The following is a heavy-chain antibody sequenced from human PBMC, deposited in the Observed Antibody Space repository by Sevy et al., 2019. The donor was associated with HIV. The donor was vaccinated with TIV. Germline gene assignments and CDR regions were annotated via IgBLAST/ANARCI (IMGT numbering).Heavy chain of an antibody. CDR1: GYTFTSYY. CDR2: SNPSGGST. CDR3: AMERRYYGSGSYRNAFDI. V-gene: IGHV1-46*01. Sequence: ASVKVSCKASGYTFTSYYMHWVRQAPGQGLEWMGISNPSGGSTSYAQKFQGRVTMTRDTSTSTVYMELSSLRSEDTAVYYCAMERRYYGSGSYRNAFDIWGQWTMVTVSS. J-gene: IGHJ3*02. D-gene: IGHD3-10*01.